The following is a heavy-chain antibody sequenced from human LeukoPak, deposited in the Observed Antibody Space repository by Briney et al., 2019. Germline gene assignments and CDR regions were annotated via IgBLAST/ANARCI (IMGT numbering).Heavy chain of an antibody. V-gene: IGHV3-23*01. CDR2: IGGGGEST. CDR3: AKDEDFWSGHALDAFDI. J-gene: IGHJ3*02. D-gene: IGHD3-3*01. Sequence: GGSLRLSCVVSGFTFSDYAMSWVRQAPGKGLEWVSAIGGGGESTYYGDSVKGRFTISRDNSKHTLFLQMDSLRAEDTAMYYCAKDEDFWSGHALDAFDIWGLGTMVTVSS. CDR1: GFTFSDYA.